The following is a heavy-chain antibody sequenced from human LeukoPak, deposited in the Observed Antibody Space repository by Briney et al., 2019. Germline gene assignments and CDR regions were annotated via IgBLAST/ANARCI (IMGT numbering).Heavy chain of an antibody. V-gene: IGHV4-4*07. J-gene: IGHJ4*02. CDR3: AREVRCSTTRCYSLFDY. Sequence: SETLSLTCTVSGGSISSYYWSWIRRPAGKGLEWIGRIYTSGSSNHNPSLKSRVTMSVDMSKNQFSLRLSSVTAADAAVYYCAREVRCSTTRCYSLFDYWGQGTLVTVSS. CDR1: GGSISSYY. CDR2: IYTSGSS. D-gene: IGHD2-2*02.